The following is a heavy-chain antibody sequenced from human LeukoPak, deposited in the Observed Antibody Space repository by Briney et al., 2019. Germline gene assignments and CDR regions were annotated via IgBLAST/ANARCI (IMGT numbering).Heavy chain of an antibody. V-gene: IGHV4-59*01. CDR3: ARGETGGSGRLWFDP. CDR2: IYYSGST. J-gene: IGHJ5*02. Sequence: SETLSLTCTVSGGSISSYYWSWIRQPPGKGLEWIGYIYYSGSTNYNPSLKSRVTISVDTSKNQFSLKLSSVTAADTAVYYCARGETGGSGRLWFDPWGQGTLVTVSS. D-gene: IGHD3-10*01. CDR1: GGSISSYY.